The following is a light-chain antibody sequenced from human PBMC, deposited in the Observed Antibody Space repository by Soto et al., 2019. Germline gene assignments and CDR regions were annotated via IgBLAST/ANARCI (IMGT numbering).Light chain of an antibody. J-gene: IGKJ5*01. Sequence: EIVLTQSPGTLSLSPGERATLYCRASQSVSSSYLAWYQQKPGQAPRLLIYAASSRATGIPDRFSGSGSGTDFTLTINRVAPEDFAVYYCQQYVSLPITFGQGTRL. CDR3: QQYVSLPIT. CDR2: AAS. V-gene: IGKV3-20*01. CDR1: QSVSSSY.